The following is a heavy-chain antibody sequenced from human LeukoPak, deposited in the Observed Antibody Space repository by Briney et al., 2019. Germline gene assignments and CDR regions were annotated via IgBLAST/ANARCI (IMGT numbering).Heavy chain of an antibody. D-gene: IGHD4-11*01. CDR3: ARDWSSKYPFYYGMDV. V-gene: IGHV3-33*01. CDR1: GFTFSSYV. Sequence: GGSLRLSCAASGFTFSSYVMHWVRQAPGKGLEWVAVIWYDGSNEYYADSVKGRFTISRDSSKNTLYLQMNSLRAEDTAVYYCARDWSSKYPFYYGMDVWGQGTTVTVSS. CDR2: IWYDGSNE. J-gene: IGHJ6*02.